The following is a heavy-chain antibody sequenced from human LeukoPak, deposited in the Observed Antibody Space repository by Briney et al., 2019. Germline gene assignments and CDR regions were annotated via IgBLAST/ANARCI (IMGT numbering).Heavy chain of an antibody. J-gene: IGHJ6*02. CDR1: GFTFSSYW. CDR3: ARVGCSGGSCSRRAYYYYGMDV. CDR2: IREDGSEK. D-gene: IGHD2-15*01. V-gene: IGHV3-7*01. Sequence: GGSLRLSCAASGFTFSSYWMTWVRQAPGKGLEWVANIREDGSEKYYVDSVKGRFTVSRDNAKNSLYLQVNSLRAEDTAVYYCARVGCSGGSCSRRAYYYYGMDVWGQGTTVTVSS.